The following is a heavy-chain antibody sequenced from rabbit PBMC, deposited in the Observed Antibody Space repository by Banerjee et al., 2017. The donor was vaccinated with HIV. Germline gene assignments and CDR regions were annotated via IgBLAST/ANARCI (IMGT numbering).Heavy chain of an antibody. CDR2: IYAGSSGST. CDR1: GFDFSSYY. CDR3: ARDRVLYDDYGDYVQGTRLDL. J-gene: IGHJ3*01. V-gene: IGHV1S40*01. Sequence: QSLEETGGGLVQPGGSLTLSCKASGFDFSSYYMCWVRQAPGKGLEWIACIYAGSSGSTFYANWVNGRFTISLDNAQNTVFLQMTSLTAADTATYFCARDRVLYDDYGDYVQGTRLDLWGPGTLVT. D-gene: IGHD2-1*01.